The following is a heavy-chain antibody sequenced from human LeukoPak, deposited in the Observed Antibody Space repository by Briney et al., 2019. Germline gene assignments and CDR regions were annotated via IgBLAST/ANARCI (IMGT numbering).Heavy chain of an antibody. V-gene: IGHV3-23*01. J-gene: IGHJ4*02. CDR1: GFTFSSYA. CDR3: AKVLVLVSANRYYFDY. D-gene: IGHD2-15*01. Sequence: GGSLRLSCAASGFTFSSYAMSWVRQAPGKGLEWVSAISGSGGSTYYADSVKGRFTISRDNSKNTLYLQMNSLRAEDMAVYYCAKVLVLVSANRYYFDYWGQGTLVTVSS. CDR2: ISGSGGST.